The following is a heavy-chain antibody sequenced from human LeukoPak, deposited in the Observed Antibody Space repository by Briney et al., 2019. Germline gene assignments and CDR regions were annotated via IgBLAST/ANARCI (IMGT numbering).Heavy chain of an antibody. CDR2: IFCSGSH. CDR3: ATGVHGITAAGDYYFDY. D-gene: IGHD6-13*01. J-gene: IGHJ4*02. Sequence: SSGTLSLTCAVSGGSVSSSHWWSWVRQAPGQGLMWIGEIFCSGSHNYNPSLKTRVTMSVDTSNNQFSLKLSSVTAADTAVYYCATGVHGITAAGDYYFDYWGQGALVTVSS. CDR1: GGSVSSSHW. V-gene: IGHV4-4*02.